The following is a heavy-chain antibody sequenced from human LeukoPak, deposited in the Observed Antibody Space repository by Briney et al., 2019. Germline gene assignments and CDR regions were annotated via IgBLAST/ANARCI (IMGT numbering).Heavy chain of an antibody. CDR1: RYSFTGYY. Sequence: ASVKVSCKASRYSFTGYYMHWVRQAPGQGLEWMGWINPSSGGTNYAQKFQGRVTMTSDTSISTAYMDLNRLRSDDTAVYYCARSPSGSPYYYYYYMDVWGKGTTVTVSS. CDR3: ARSPSGSPYYYYYYMDV. CDR2: INPSSGGT. D-gene: IGHD6-25*01. J-gene: IGHJ6*03. V-gene: IGHV1-2*02.